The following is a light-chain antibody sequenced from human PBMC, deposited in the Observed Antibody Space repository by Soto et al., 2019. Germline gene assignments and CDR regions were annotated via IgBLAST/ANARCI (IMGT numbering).Light chain of an antibody. CDR3: QHYNSYSEA. J-gene: IGKJ1*01. V-gene: IGKV1-5*03. CDR1: QTISSW. Sequence: QSPSTLSGSVGDRVTITCRASQTISSWLAWYQQKPGKAPKLLIYKASTLKSGVPSGFSGSGSGTEFTLTISSLQPDDFATYYCQHYNSYSEAFGQGTKVDIK. CDR2: KAS.